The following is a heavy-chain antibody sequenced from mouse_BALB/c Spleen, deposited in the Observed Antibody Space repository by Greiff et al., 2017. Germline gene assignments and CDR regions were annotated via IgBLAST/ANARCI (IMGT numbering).Heavy chain of an antibody. Sequence: QVQLQQSGAELVRPGVSVKISCKGSGYTFTDYAMHWVKQSHAKSLEWIGVISTYYGDASYNQKFKGKATMTVDKSSSTAYMELARLTSEDSAIYYCARSTAPGAMDYWGQGTSVTVSS. CDR2: ISTYYGDA. CDR1: GYTFTDYA. D-gene: IGHD1-2*01. CDR3: ARSTAPGAMDY. J-gene: IGHJ4*01. V-gene: IGHV1S137*01.